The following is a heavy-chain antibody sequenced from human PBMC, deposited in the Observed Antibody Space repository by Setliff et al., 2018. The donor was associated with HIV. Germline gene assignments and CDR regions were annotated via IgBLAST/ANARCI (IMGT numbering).Heavy chain of an antibody. CDR2: IYWNDDR. D-gene: IGHD2-15*01. J-gene: IGHJ6*03. V-gene: IGHV2-5*01. CDR1: GFSLKTTGVG. Sequence: ESGPTLVNPPQPLTLTCSFSGFSLKTTGVGVGWVRQPPGKALEWLGFIYWNDDRSHSPSLRSRVTISKDTSKNQVVLTMTNMDPVDTATYYCARDIVVVRDYYYMDVWGKGAMVTVSS. CDR3: ARDIVVVRDYYYMDV.